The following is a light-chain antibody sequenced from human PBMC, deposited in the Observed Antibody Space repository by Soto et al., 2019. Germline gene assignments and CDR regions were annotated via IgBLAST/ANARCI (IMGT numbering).Light chain of an antibody. V-gene: IGKV3-20*01. CDR2: GAS. CDR1: QSLSSSY. CDR3: QQYDFSHT. Sequence: EIVLTQSPGTLSLSPRERATLSCRASQSLSSSYLAWYQQKPGQAPRLLIYGASSRATCIPYRFSGSGSVTAFTLTISRLEPEDFAVYYCQQYDFSHTLGQGTKLEIK. J-gene: IGKJ2*01.